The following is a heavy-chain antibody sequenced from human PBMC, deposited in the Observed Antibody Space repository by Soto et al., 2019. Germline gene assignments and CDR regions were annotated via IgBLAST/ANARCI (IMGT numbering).Heavy chain of an antibody. Sequence: SETLSLTCAVSGGSISSRAYSWSWIRQPPGKGLEWIGYLHHGGATYSNPSLKNRVTISGDWSKNQFSLKLNSVTAADTAVYYCARAFTAMGLFDFWGPGTLVTVSS. V-gene: IGHV4-30-2*01. CDR2: LHHGGAT. CDR1: GGSISSRAYS. D-gene: IGHD5-18*01. J-gene: IGHJ4*02. CDR3: ARAFTAMGLFDF.